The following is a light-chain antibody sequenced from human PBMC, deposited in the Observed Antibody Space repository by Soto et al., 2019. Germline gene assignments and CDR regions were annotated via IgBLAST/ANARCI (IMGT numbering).Light chain of an antibody. CDR2: EVS. CDR1: SSDVGSYNR. Sequence: QSALTQPPSVFGSPGQSVAISCTGTSSDVGSYNRVSWYQQPPGTAPKVMIYEVSNRPSGVPDRFSGSKSGNTASLTISGLQAEDEADCYCSSYTSSSTNVFGTGTKVTV. V-gene: IGLV2-18*02. J-gene: IGLJ1*01. CDR3: SSYTSSSTNV.